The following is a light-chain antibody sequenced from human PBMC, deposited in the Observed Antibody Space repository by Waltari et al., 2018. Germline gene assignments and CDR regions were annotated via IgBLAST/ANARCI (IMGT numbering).Light chain of an antibody. CDR1: LHAIGSDTY. J-gene: IGLJ2*01. CDR3: CSYAGKYTFV. Sequence: QSALTQPRSVSGSPGQSVTISCTGTLHAIGSDTYVSWYQHTPDNAPKLIIYDVDRRPSGVPYRFSASKSGITASLTISGLQSADEGDYYCCSYAGKYTFVFGGGTKLTV. V-gene: IGLV2-11*01. CDR2: DVD.